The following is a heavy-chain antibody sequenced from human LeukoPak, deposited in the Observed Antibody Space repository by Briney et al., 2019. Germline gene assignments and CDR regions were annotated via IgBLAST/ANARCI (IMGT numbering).Heavy chain of an antibody. V-gene: IGHV4-38-2*02. CDR1: GYSISSGYY. CDR2: IYHSGST. Sequence: SETLSLTCAVSGYSISSGYYWGWVRQPPGKGLEWIGSIYHSGSTYNNPSLKSRVTISVDTSKNQFSLKLSSVTAADTAVYYCARESEFDYWGQGTLVTVSS. CDR3: ARESEFDY. J-gene: IGHJ4*02.